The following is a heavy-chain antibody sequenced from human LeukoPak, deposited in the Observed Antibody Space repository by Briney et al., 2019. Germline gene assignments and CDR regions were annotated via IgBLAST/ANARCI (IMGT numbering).Heavy chain of an antibody. V-gene: IGHV1-46*01. J-gene: IGHJ6*03. CDR1: GYTFTSYY. D-gene: IGHD3-9*01. CDR2: INPSGGST. Sequence: ASVKVSCKASGYTFTSYYMHWVRQAPGRGLEWMGIINPSGGSTSYAQKFQGRVTMTRDMSTSTVYMELSSLRSEDTAVYYCARGGTVLRYFDWLFSDYYMDVWGKGTTVTVSS. CDR3: ARGGTVLRYFDWLFSDYYMDV.